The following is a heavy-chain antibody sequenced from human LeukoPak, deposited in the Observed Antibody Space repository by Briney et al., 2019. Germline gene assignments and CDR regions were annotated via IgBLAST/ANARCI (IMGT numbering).Heavy chain of an antibody. Sequence: GGSLRLSCTASGFTFSSYEMNWVRQAPGKGLEWVSYISSSGSTIYYADSVKGRFTISRDSAKNSLYLQMNSLRAEDTAVYYCARNRDVGYCTNGVCPVFDYWGQGTLVTVSS. J-gene: IGHJ4*02. CDR1: GFTFSSYE. CDR2: ISSSGSTI. CDR3: ARNRDVGYCTNGVCPVFDY. V-gene: IGHV3-48*03. D-gene: IGHD2-8*01.